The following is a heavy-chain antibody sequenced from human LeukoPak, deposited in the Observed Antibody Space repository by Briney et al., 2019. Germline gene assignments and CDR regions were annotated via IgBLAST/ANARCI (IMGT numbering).Heavy chain of an antibody. V-gene: IGHV1-46*01. CDR2: INPSGGST. CDR3: ARERMSGYDFDY. J-gene: IGHJ4*02. D-gene: IGHD5-12*01. Sequence: EASVKVSCKASGYTFTSYYMHWVRQAPGQGLEWMGIINPSGGSTSYAQKFQGRVTMTRDTSTSTVYMELSSLRSKDTAVYYCARERMSGYDFDYWGQGTLVTVSS. CDR1: GYTFTSYY.